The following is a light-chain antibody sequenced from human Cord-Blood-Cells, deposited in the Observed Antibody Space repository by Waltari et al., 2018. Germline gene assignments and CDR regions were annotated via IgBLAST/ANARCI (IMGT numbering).Light chain of an antibody. J-gene: IGKJ3*01. Sequence: DIQMTQSPSSLSASVGDRVPITCRASQSISSNLNWYQQKPGKAPKLLIYAASSLQSGVPSKFSGSGSGKGFTLTSSSRQPEDFATYYCQQSYSTPFTFGPGTKVDIK. CDR1: QSISSN. CDR2: AAS. V-gene: IGKV1-39*01. CDR3: QQSYSTPFT.